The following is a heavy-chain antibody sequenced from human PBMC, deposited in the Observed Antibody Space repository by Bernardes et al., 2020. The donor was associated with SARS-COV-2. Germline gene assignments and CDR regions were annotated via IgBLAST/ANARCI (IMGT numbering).Heavy chain of an antibody. J-gene: IGHJ4*02. CDR2: NNPNTGGT. V-gene: IGHV1-2*02. Sequence: ASVKVSCKASGYTFTGYFIHWVRQAPGQRFEWMGWNNPNTGGTNYVQKFQGRVTMTRDTSITTAYMDLSRLGSDDTAYYYCARTRTTISTTGIPVDYWGQGTLVTVSS. CDR3: ARTRTTISTTGIPVDY. D-gene: IGHD2-21*02. CDR1: GYTFTGYF.